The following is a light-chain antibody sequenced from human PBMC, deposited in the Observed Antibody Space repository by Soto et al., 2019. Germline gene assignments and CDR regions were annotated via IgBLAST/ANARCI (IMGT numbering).Light chain of an antibody. Sequence: QSALTQPGSGSGCPGQSITISCTGTSSDVGGYNYVSWYQQHPGKAPKLMIYDVSNRPSGVSNRFSGSKSGNTASLTISGLQAEDEADYYCSSYTSSSTSYVFGTGTKVTVL. CDR2: DVS. J-gene: IGLJ1*01. V-gene: IGLV2-14*01. CDR1: SSDVGGYNY. CDR3: SSYTSSSTSYV.